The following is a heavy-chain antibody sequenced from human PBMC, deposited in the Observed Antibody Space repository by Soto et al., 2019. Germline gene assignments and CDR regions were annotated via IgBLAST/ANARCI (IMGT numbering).Heavy chain of an antibody. CDR1: GFSLSTGGRG. CDR3: AHRGYGNYPRYNCFDP. D-gene: IGHD4-17*01. Sequence: SGPTLVNPTQTLTLTCSFSGFSLSTGGRGVGWIRQPPGKALEWLALIYWNDDERYSPSLKNRLTITKDTSKNQVVLTLTNMDPVDTATYYCAHRGYGNYPRYNCFDPCGQRTLVTVSS. J-gene: IGHJ5*02. CDR2: IYWNDDE. V-gene: IGHV2-5*01.